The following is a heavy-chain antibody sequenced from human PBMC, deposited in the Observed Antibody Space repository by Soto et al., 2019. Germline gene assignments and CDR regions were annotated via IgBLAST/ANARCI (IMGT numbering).Heavy chain of an antibody. Sequence: QVQLQESGPGLVKPSQTLSITCTVSGGSISSGDYYLSWIRQPPGKGLEWIGYIYYRGITYYNPSLKSRVTISVDTSKIRFSLKLSSVTAEDTAVYYCARGSYYYDSSVYYHYWGQGTLVTVSS. CDR2: IYYRGIT. CDR1: GGSISSGDYY. J-gene: IGHJ4*02. D-gene: IGHD3-22*01. CDR3: ARGSYYYDSSVYYHY. V-gene: IGHV4-30-4*01.